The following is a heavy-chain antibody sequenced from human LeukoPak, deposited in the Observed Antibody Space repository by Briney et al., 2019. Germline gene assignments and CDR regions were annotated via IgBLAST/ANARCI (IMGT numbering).Heavy chain of an antibody. Sequence: TGGSLRLSCAASGFTFTNAWMSWVRQAPGKGLEWDGRIKSKTGGGTTDYAAPVKGRFTISRDDSKNTLYLEVTSLKTEDTAVYYCTTSYYGFFDSWGQGTLVTVSS. D-gene: IGHD2-2*01. J-gene: IGHJ4*02. V-gene: IGHV3-15*01. CDR2: IKSKTGGGTT. CDR1: GFTFTNAW. CDR3: TTSYYGFFDS.